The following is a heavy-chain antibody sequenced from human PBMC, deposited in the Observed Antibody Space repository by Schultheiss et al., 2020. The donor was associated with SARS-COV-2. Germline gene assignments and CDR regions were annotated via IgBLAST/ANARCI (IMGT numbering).Heavy chain of an antibody. Sequence: GSLRLSCAVSGGSISSNIWWTWVRQPPGKGLEWIGYIYYSGSTYYNPSLKSRVTISVDTSKNQFSLKLSSVTAADTAVYYCARDYTTVTTTNFDYWGQGTLVTVSS. CDR3: ARDYTTVTTTNFDY. V-gene: IGHV4-4*02. CDR1: GGSISSNIW. D-gene: IGHD4-11*01. CDR2: IYYSGST. J-gene: IGHJ4*02.